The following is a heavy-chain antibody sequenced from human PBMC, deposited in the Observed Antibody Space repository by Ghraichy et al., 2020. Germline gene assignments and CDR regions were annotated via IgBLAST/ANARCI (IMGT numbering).Heavy chain of an antibody. D-gene: IGHD2-15*01. V-gene: IGHV3-74*01. CDR3: ARDLGYCSGGSCPGDYYYGVDV. J-gene: IGHJ6*02. CDR2: INSDGSST. CDR1: GFTFSSYW. Sequence: GGSLRLSCAASGFTFSSYWMHWVRQAPGKGLVWVSRINSDGSSTSYADSVKGRFTISRDNAKNTLYLQMNSLRAEDTAVYYCARDLGYCSGGSCPGDYYYGVDVWGQGTTVTVSS.